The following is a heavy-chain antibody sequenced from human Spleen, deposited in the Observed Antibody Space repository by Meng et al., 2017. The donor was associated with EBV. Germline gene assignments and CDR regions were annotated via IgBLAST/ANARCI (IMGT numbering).Heavy chain of an antibody. CDR1: GYSVTELP. Sequence: QDQLVQSGAEVKKPGASVKVSCKVSGYSVTELPMHWVRQAPGKGLEWMGGFDHQDGERIYAQKFQARVTMTEDTSTDTVYMELSSLRSEDTAVYYCATGGLFGGLISHDCWGQGTLVTVSS. CDR2: FDHQDGER. J-gene: IGHJ4*02. D-gene: IGHD3-16*02. V-gene: IGHV1-24*01. CDR3: ATGGLFGGLISHDC.